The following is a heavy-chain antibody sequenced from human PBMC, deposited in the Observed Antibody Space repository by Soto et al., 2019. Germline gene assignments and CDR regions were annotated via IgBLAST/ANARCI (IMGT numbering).Heavy chain of an antibody. CDR3: ARLQFYDFWSGSDPLDV. CDR2: ISFTGST. Sequence: SETLSLTCAVSGASVSSGSYQWSWIRQSPVKGLEWIGFISFTGSTNSNPSLKSRVTFSVDASKNHFSLKLTSVTAADTALYFCARLQFYDFWSGSDPLDVWGQGTTVTVSS. V-gene: IGHV4-61*01. D-gene: IGHD3-3*01. CDR1: GASVSSGSYQ. J-gene: IGHJ6*02.